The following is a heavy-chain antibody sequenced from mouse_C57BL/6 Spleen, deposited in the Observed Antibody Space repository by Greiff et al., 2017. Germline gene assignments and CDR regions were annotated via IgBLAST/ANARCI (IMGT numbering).Heavy chain of an antibody. CDR2: IDPSDSYT. CDR3: ARRRGASWDGGWYFDV. Sequence: VQLQQPGAELVMPGASVKLSCKASGYTFTSYWMHWVKQRPGQGLEWIGEIDPSDSYTNYNQKFKGKSTLTVDKSSSTAYMQRSSLTSEDSAVYYCARRRGASWDGGWYFDVWGTGTTVTVSS. D-gene: IGHD4-1*01. V-gene: IGHV1-69*01. CDR1: GYTFTSYW. J-gene: IGHJ1*03.